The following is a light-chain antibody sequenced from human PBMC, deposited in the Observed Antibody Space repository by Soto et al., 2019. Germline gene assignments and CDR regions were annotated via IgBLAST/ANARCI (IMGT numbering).Light chain of an antibody. J-gene: IGLJ1*01. Sequence: SYELTQPPSVSVSPGQTASITCSGDKLGDKYACWYQQKPGQSPVLVIYQDSKRPSGIPERFSGSNSGNTATLTIGGTQAMDEADYYCQAWDSSTHYVFGTGTKLTVL. CDR3: QAWDSSTHYV. V-gene: IGLV3-1*01. CDR1: KLGDKY. CDR2: QDS.